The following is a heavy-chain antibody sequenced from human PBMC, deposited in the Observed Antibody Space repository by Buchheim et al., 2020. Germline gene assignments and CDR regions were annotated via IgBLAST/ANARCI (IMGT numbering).Heavy chain of an antibody. CDR1: GFSFSNYG. J-gene: IGHJ4*02. D-gene: IGHD3-22*01. CDR3: ATQYYDRSGYYYGGVFDN. CDR2: ISYDGSNK. Sequence: QVQLVESGGGVVQPGGSLRLSCGASGFSFSNYGIHWVRQAPGKGLEWVAAISYDGSNKFYGDAVKGRFTISRDNAQNSLYLQMNSLRDEDTAVYYCATQYYDRSGYYYGGVFDNWGQGTL. V-gene: IGHV3-30*03.